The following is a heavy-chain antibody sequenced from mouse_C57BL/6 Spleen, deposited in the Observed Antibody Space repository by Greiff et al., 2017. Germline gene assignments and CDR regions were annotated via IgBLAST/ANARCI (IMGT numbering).Heavy chain of an antibody. Sequence: QVQLQQPGAELVMPGASVKLSCKASGYTFTSYWMHWVKQRPGQGLEWIGEIDPSDSYTNYNQKFKGKSTLTVDKSSSTAYMQLSSLTSEDSAVYYCARRDYDTYFDVWGTGTTVTVSS. CDR3: ARRDYDTYFDV. J-gene: IGHJ1*03. CDR2: IDPSDSYT. D-gene: IGHD2-4*01. CDR1: GYTFTSYW. V-gene: IGHV1-69*01.